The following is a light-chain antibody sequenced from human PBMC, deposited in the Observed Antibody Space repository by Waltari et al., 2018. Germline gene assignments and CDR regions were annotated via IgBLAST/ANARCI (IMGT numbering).Light chain of an antibody. Sequence: SSELTQPPSVSVSPGQTATIACSADALAKQFVYWYQQKPGQAPVLVMFRDTERPSGIPGRFSGSGSGTTVTLTISGVQAEDEADYYCQSADNTGDYVLFGGGTKLTFL. J-gene: IGLJ3*02. V-gene: IGLV3-25*03. CDR1: ALAKQF. CDR2: RDT. CDR3: QSADNTGDYVL.